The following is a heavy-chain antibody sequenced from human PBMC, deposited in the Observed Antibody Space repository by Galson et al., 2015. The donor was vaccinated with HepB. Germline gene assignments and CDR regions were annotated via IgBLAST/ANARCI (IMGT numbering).Heavy chain of an antibody. V-gene: IGHV4-30-4*01. CDR2: IYYSGST. D-gene: IGHD3-22*01. CDR3: ARVSSGDEAFDI. J-gene: IGHJ3*02. CDR1: GGSISSGDYY. Sequence: TLSLTCTVSGGSISSGDYYWSWIRQPPGKGLEWIGYIYYSGSTYYNPSLKSRVTISVDTSKNQFSLKLSSVTAADTAVYYRARVSSGDEAFDIWGQGTMVTVSS.